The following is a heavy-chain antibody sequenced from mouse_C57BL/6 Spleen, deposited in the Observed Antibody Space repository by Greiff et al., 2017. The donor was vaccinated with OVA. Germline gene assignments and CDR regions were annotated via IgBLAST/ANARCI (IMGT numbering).Heavy chain of an antibody. CDR2: IRSKSNNYAT. Sequence: EVKLMESGGGLVQPKGSLKLSCAASGFSFNTYAMNWVRQAPGKGLEWVARIRSKSNNYATYYADSVKDRFTISRDDSESMLYLQMNNLKTEDTAMYYCVRDGYSPFAYWGQGTLVTVSA. J-gene: IGHJ3*01. CDR1: GFSFNTYA. D-gene: IGHD2-3*01. CDR3: VRDGYSPFAY. V-gene: IGHV10-1*01.